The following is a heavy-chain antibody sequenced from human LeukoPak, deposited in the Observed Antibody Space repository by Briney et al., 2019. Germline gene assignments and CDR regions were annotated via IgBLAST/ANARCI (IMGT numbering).Heavy chain of an antibody. V-gene: IGHV3-7*02. J-gene: IGHJ1*01. Sequence: GGSLRLSCAASGFNFNSYWINWVRLAPGKGLEWLASINQDGSEKYYVDSVKGRFTISRDNSKNTLYLQMNSLRAEDTAVYYCASVYDSSGYYSQYFQHWGQGTLVTVSS. D-gene: IGHD3-22*01. CDR2: INQDGSEK. CDR1: GFNFNSYW. CDR3: ASVYDSSGYYSQYFQH.